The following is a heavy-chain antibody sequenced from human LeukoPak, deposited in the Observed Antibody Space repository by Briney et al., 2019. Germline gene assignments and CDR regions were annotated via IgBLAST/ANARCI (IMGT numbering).Heavy chain of an antibody. CDR2: ISSSSSTI. V-gene: IGHV3-48*01. Sequence: PGGSLRLSCAASGFTFSSYSMNWVRQAPGKGLEWVSYISSSSSTIYYADSVKGRFTISRDNAKNSLYLQMNSLRAEDTAVYYCARDMAAPIVNYFDYWGQGTLVTVSS. CDR3: ARDMAAPIVNYFDY. J-gene: IGHJ4*02. D-gene: IGHD2-21*01. CDR1: GFTFSSYS.